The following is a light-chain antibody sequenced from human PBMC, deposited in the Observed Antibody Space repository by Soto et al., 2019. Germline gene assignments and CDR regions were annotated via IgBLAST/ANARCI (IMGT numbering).Light chain of an antibody. CDR3: PQYNKWPIP. CDR1: QSVSSN. CDR2: YTS. V-gene: IGKV3-15*01. Sequence: ESVLTHSTATLSVSPGERATLSCRASQSVSSNLAWYQQKPGQAPRLLIYYTSTRATGFPARFSGGGSGTEFTLTISSLQSEDSAFYYCPQYNKWPIPFGQGTRLEIK. J-gene: IGKJ5*01.